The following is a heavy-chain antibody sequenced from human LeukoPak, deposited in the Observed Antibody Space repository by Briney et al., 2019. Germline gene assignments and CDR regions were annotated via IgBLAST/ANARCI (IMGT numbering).Heavy chain of an antibody. D-gene: IGHD3-22*01. CDR3: ARDRYYYDSSSYYSAFET. CDR1: GASLSPHY. Sequence: PSETLSLTCSVSGASLSPHYWSWVRQAPGKGLEWIGYIYFNGGTNYNPSLKSRVTISVDTSKNQFSLKLRSVTAADTAVYYCARDRYYYDSSSYYSAFETWGQGTMVTVSS. CDR2: IYFNGGT. J-gene: IGHJ3*02. V-gene: IGHV4-59*11.